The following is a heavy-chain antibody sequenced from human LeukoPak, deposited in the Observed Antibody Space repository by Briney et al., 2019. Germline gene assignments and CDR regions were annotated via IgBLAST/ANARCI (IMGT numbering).Heavy chain of an antibody. CDR3: ARDFHCTSTSCYSLGAFDI. Sequence: GGSLRLSCAASGFTFSDYYMSWIRQAPGKGLEWVSYISSSGSTIYYADSVKGRFTISRDNAKNSLYLQMNSLRAEDTAVYYCARDFHCTSTSCYSLGAFDIWGQGTMVTVSS. CDR1: GFTFSDYY. D-gene: IGHD2-2*01. J-gene: IGHJ3*02. CDR2: ISSSGSTI. V-gene: IGHV3-11*01.